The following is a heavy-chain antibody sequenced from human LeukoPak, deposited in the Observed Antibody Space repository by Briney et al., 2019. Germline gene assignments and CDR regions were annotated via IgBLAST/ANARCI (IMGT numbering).Heavy chain of an antibody. V-gene: IGHV1-8*03. D-gene: IGHD3-22*01. CDR2: MNPNSGNT. CDR1: GYTFTSYD. J-gene: IGHJ6*03. CDR3: AGPSYYYDSSGYFFRDYYYMDV. Sequence: ASVKVSCKASGYTFTSYDINWVRQATGQGLEWMGWMNPNSGNTGYAQKFQGRVTITRNTSISTAYMELSSLRSEDTAVYYCAGPSYYYDSSGYFFRDYYYMDVWGKGTTVTVSS.